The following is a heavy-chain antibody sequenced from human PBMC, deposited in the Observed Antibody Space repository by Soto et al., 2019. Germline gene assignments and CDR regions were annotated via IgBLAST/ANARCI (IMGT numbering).Heavy chain of an antibody. J-gene: IGHJ6*02. CDR2: IYSGGST. CDR3: ARYCSGGSCYPSYYYGMDV. CDR1: GFTVSSHY. V-gene: IGHV3-53*02. D-gene: IGHD2-15*01. Sequence: EVQLVETGGGLIQPGGSLRLSCAASGFTVSSHYMSWVRQAPGKGLEWVSVIYSGGSTYYADSVKGRFTISRDNSKNTLYLQMNSLRAEDTAVYYCARYCSGGSCYPSYYYGMDVWGQGTTVTVSS.